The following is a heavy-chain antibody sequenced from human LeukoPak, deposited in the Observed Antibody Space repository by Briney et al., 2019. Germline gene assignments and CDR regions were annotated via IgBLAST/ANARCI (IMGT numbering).Heavy chain of an antibody. CDR2: SNHSGST. CDR1: GGSFSAYY. D-gene: IGHD3-10*01. Sequence: SETLSLTCAVYGGSFSAYYWSWIRQAPGKGLEWIGESNHSGSTNYNPSLKSRVTISLDTSKKQFSLKLRSVTAADTAVYYCARRPLRFGEDYFDDWGQGTLVTVSS. V-gene: IGHV4-34*01. J-gene: IGHJ4*02. CDR3: ARRPLRFGEDYFDD.